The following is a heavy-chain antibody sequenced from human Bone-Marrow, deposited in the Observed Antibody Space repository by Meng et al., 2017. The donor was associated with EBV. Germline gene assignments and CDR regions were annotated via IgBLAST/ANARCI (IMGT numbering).Heavy chain of an antibody. CDR3: ARGLVGATTGLIDY. J-gene: IGHJ4*02. V-gene: IGHV4-34*01. D-gene: IGHD1-26*01. Sequence: QVQLQQGGAGLLKPSETLSLTCAVYGGSFSGYYWTWIRQPPGKGLEWIGEINHTGNTNYNPSLKSRVTISVDRSKNQFSLKMKSVTAADTAVYYCARGLVGATTGLIDYWGQRALVTVSS. CDR1: GGSFSGYY. CDR2: INHTGNT.